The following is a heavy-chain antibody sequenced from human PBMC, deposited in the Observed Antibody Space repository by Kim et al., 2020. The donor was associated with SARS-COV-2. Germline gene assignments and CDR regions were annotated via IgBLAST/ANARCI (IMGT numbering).Heavy chain of an antibody. Sequence: SVKVSCKASGGTFSSYAISWVRQAPGQGLEWMGGIIPIFGTANYAQKFQGRVTITADESTSTAYMELSSLRSEDTAVYYCARGGLPTSSWYNWDGMDVWGQGTTVTVSS. CDR1: GGTFSSYA. V-gene: IGHV1-69*13. CDR2: IIPIFGTA. D-gene: IGHD6-13*01. CDR3: ARGGLPTSSWYNWDGMDV. J-gene: IGHJ6*02.